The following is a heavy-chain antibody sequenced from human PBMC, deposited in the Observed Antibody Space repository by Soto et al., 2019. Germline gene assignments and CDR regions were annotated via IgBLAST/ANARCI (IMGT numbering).Heavy chain of an antibody. Sequence: GESLKISCKGSGYSFSNYWISWVRQMPGKGLEWMGRIDPSDSWTHYSPSFQGPVTISADKSISTVYLQWSSLEASDTAMYYCASLGGVGAVNWFGPCGEGTLVTVSS. CDR3: ASLGGVGAVNWFGP. V-gene: IGHV5-10-1*01. D-gene: IGHD1-26*01. CDR1: GYSFSNYW. J-gene: IGHJ5*02. CDR2: IDPSDSWT.